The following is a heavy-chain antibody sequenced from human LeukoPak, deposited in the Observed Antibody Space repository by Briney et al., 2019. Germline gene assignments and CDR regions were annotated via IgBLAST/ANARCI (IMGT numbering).Heavy chain of an antibody. CDR3: ARRPYYYGSGSYYYYYMDV. CDR2: IYTSGST. D-gene: IGHD3-10*01. CDR1: GGSISSGSYY. V-gene: IGHV4-61*02. Sequence: SETLSLTCTVSGGSISSGSYYWSWIRQPAGKGLEWIGRIYTSGSTNYNLSLKSRVTISVDTSKNQFSLKLSSVTAADTAVYYCARRPYYYGSGSYYYYYMDVWGKGTTVTVSS. J-gene: IGHJ6*03.